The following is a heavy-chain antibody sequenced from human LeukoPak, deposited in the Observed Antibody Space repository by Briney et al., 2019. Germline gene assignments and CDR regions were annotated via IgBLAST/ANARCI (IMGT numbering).Heavy chain of an antibody. CDR3: ARDLHGYCSGGSCYSGGWFDP. CDR2: IYYTGIT. CDR1: GGSISSSSYY. V-gene: IGHV4-39*07. Sequence: PSETLSLTCTVSGGSISSSSYYWGWIRQPPGKGLEWIGTIYYTGITSYNPSLKSRVTISVDTSKNQFSLKLIFVTAADTAVYYCARDLHGYCSGGSCYSGGWFDPWGQGTLVTVSS. D-gene: IGHD2-15*01. J-gene: IGHJ5*02.